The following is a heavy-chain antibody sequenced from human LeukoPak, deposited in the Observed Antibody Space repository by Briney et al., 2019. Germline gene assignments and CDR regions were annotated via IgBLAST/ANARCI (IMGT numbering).Heavy chain of an antibody. CDR3: ARGEFATVTTGVTYYFDY. V-gene: IGHV1-2*02. Sequence: ASVKVSCKASGYTFTGYYMHWVRQAPGQGLEWMGWINPNSGGTNYAQKFQGRVTMTRDTSISTAYMELSRLRSDDTAVYYCARGEFATVTTGVTYYFDYWGQGTLVTVSS. D-gene: IGHD4-17*01. CDR2: INPNSGGT. CDR1: GYTFTGYY. J-gene: IGHJ4*02.